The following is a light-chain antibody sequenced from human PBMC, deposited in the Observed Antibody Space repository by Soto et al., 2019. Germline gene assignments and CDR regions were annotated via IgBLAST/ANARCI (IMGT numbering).Light chain of an antibody. V-gene: IGKV1-39*01. J-gene: IGKJ1*01. CDR3: QESYSPRWGT. Sequence: DIQITTSRSTLYSSVGDRVSINFQASQTISSWLAWYQQKTGKAPKLLIYGASSLQSGVPLRFSGSGSGTDFTLTISSLEPEDFATYYCQESYSPRWGTGGQGTKVDIK. CDR1: QTISSW. CDR2: GAS.